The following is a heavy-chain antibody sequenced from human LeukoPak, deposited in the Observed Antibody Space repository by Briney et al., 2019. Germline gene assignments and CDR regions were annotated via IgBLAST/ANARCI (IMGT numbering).Heavy chain of an antibody. Sequence: PGGSLRLSCAASGFSFSNYWMHWVRQAPGKGLVWVSRTNSDESSTRYADSVKGRFTISRDNAKNTLYLQMNSLRAEDTAVYYCARGQDVSWFGELSFYWGQGTLVTVSS. J-gene: IGHJ4*02. CDR3: ARGQDVSWFGELSFY. V-gene: IGHV3-74*01. D-gene: IGHD3-10*01. CDR2: TNSDESST. CDR1: GFSFSNYW.